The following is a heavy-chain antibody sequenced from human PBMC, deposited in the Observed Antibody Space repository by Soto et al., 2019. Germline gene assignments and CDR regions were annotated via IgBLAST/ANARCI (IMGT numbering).Heavy chain of an antibody. CDR2: IKQDGSQK. J-gene: IGHJ5*02. CDR1: GFTFSNFW. V-gene: IGHV3-7*01. CDR3: ARTGRLAVAGEGDS. D-gene: IGHD6-19*01. Sequence: EVQLVEAGGGLVQPGGSLRLSCEASGFTFSNFWMTWVRQAPGKGLEWVANIKQDGSQKYHVDSVKGRFAISRDNAKNSLHLQMNDLRAEDTGVYYCARTGRLAVAGEGDSWGPGTRVTVSS.